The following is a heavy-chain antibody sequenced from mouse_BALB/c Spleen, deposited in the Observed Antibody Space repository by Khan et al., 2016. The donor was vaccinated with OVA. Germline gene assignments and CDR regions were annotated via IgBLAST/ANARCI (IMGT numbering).Heavy chain of an antibody. J-gene: IGHJ4*01. Sequence: EVQLQQSGPELVKPGASVKISCKTSGYTFPEYTVHWVKQSLGKSLDWIGVINPKNGNTAYNQKFKGKATLTVDKSSSTAYMEFRSLTSEDSAVYCCARDAGRYWGQGTSVTVAS. CDR1: GYTFPEYT. V-gene: IGHV1-18*01. D-gene: IGHD3-3*01. CDR2: INPKNGNT. CDR3: ARDAGRY.